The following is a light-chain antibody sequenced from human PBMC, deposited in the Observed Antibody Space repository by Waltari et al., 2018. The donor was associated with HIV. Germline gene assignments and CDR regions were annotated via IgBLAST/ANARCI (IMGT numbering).Light chain of an antibody. CDR2: AAT. CDR1: HGIGNF. J-gene: IGKJ4*01. Sequence: DIQLTQSPSFLSASVGDSVNFTCRASHGIGNFLAWYQQKPGKAPKLLISAATRLYNWVPSRFSGSGSGTEFTLTITSLQSEDFAFYFCQQLHSFLAFGGGTKVEAK. CDR3: QQLHSFLA. V-gene: IGKV1-9*01.